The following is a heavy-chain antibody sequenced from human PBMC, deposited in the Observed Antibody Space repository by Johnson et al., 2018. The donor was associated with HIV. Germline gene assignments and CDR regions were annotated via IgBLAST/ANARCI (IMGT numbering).Heavy chain of an antibody. CDR2: ISGSGGST. CDR3: AFESGSYFRHAFDI. CDR1: GFTVSSNY. Sequence: VQLVESGGGLIQPGGSLRLSCAASGFTVSSNYISWVRQAPGKGLEWVSTISGSGGSTYYADSVKGRFTISRDNSKNTLYLQMNSLRSEDTAVYSCAFESGSYFRHAFDIWGQGTMVTVSS. J-gene: IGHJ3*02. V-gene: IGHV3-23*04. D-gene: IGHD1-26*01.